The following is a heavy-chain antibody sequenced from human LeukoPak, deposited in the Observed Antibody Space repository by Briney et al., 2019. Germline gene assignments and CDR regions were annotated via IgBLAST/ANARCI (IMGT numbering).Heavy chain of an antibody. CDR3: ARDGGGISYYDSSEPDPPYFDY. CDR1: GYTFTSYY. D-gene: IGHD3-22*01. V-gene: IGHV1-46*01. J-gene: IGHJ4*02. Sequence: ASVKVSCKASGYTFTSYYMHWVRQAPGQGLEWMGIINPSGGSTSYAQKFQGRVTMTRDMSTSTVYMELSSLRSEDTAVYYCARDGGGISYYDSSEPDPPYFDYWGQGTLVTVSS. CDR2: INPSGGST.